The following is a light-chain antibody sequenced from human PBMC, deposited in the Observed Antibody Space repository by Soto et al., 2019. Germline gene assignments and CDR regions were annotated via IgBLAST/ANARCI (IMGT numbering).Light chain of an antibody. CDR1: SSDVGGYNY. J-gene: IGLJ1*01. Sequence: QSVLTQPPSASGSPGQSVAISCTGTSSDVGGYNYVSWYQQHPGKAPKLMIYEVNKRPSGVPDRFSGSKSGNTASLTVSGLQAEDEADYYCSSYGGSSNVFGTGTKLTVL. V-gene: IGLV2-8*01. CDR3: SSYGGSSNV. CDR2: EVN.